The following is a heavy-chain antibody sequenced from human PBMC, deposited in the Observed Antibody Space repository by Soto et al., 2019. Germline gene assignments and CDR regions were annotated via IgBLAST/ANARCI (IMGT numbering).Heavy chain of an antibody. D-gene: IGHD3-3*02. J-gene: IGHJ4*01. CDR2: ISSTGSYT. CDR3: ARDPSIRSPPDY. V-gene: IGHV3-11*05. Sequence: GGSLRLSCTASGFTFNDYYMTWFRRAPGTGLEWVSYISSTGSYTDYAESVKGRFTISRDNAKNSLYLQMDSLRDEDTAIYYCARDPSIRSPPDYWGRGTLVTVSS. CDR1: GFTFNDYY.